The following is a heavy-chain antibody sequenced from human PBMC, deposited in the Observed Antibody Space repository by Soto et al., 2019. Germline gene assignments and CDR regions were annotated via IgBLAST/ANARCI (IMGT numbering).Heavy chain of an antibody. Sequence: EVQLVESGGGLVQPGGSLRLSCAASGFTVSSNYMSWVRQAPGKGLEWVSVIYSGGSTYYADSVKGRFTISRDNSKTTLYLQMNSLRAEDTAVYYCARVHDWLFSYFDYWGQGTLVTVSS. V-gene: IGHV3-66*01. J-gene: IGHJ4*02. D-gene: IGHD3-9*01. CDR1: GFTVSSNY. CDR2: IYSGGST. CDR3: ARVHDWLFSYFDY.